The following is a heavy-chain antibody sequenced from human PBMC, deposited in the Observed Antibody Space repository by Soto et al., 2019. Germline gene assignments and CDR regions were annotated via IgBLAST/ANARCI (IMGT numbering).Heavy chain of an antibody. D-gene: IGHD3-16*01. V-gene: IGHV4-30-4*01. CDR1: GGSISSDNY. CDR3: AREGGESSDGLYYFDS. CDR2: IYYSGNT. J-gene: IGHJ4*02. Sequence: SETLSLTCTVSGGSISSDNYWSWIRQPPGKGLEWIGHIYYSGNTDYNPSLKSRLAISIDTSKNQFSLKLSSVTAADTAVYFCAREGGESSDGLYYFDSWGQGSLVTVSS.